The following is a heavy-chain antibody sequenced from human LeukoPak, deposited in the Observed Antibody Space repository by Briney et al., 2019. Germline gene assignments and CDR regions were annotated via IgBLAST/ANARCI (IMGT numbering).Heavy chain of an antibody. CDR3: ERHIDGGNSPFFDY. V-gene: IGHV5-51*01. CDR1: GYSFTTYW. CDR2: IYPGDSDT. J-gene: IGHJ4*02. D-gene: IGHD4-23*01. Sequence: GESLKISCKTSGYSFTTYWIGWVRQMPGKGLEWMGIIYPGDSDTRYSPSFQGQVTISADKSISTAYLQWSSLKASDTAMFYCERHIDGGNSPFFDYWGQGTLVTVSS.